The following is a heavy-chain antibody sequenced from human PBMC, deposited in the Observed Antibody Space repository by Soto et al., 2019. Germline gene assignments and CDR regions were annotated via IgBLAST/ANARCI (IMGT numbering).Heavy chain of an antibody. Sequence: QITLKESGPMLVEPTEALALTCSFSGFSLRSSPVGVGWFRQPPGKALEWLAVIYWDDDKRYNPSLKTRITMTKDTPRNQVALTMTDMEPKDTATYFCAHRLGGSSWNDGFFDFWGQGFPVTVS. J-gene: IGHJ4*02. CDR1: GFSLRSSPVG. D-gene: IGHD1-1*01. CDR3: AHRLGGSSWNDGFFDF. CDR2: IYWDDDK. V-gene: IGHV2-5*02.